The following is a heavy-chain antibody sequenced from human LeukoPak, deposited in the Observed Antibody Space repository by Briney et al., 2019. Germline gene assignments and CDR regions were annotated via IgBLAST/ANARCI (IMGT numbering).Heavy chain of an antibody. D-gene: IGHD6-19*01. CDR1: GYSFTGHY. Sequence: ASVKVSCKASGYSFTGHYMHWVRQAPGQGLEWMGWINPNSGCTKYAQKFQGRVTMTRDTSISTVYMELSRLRSDDTAVYYCARVGRVAGPDNFDYWGQGTLVTVSS. V-gene: IGHV1-2*02. CDR2: INPNSGCT. J-gene: IGHJ4*02. CDR3: ARVGRVAGPDNFDY.